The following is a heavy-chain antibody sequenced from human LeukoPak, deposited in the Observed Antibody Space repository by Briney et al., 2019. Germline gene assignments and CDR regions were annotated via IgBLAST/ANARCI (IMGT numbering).Heavy chain of an antibody. CDR3: AKDWYNWNYSEPFDY. V-gene: IGHV3-23*01. Sequence: ETLSLTCSVSGGSISTYYWSWIRQAPGKGLEWVSAIIGSVHSTYYADSVKGRFTISRDNSKNTLYLQMNSLRAEDTAVYYCAKDWYNWNYSEPFDYWGQGTLVTVSS. D-gene: IGHD1-7*01. CDR1: GGSISTYY. CDR2: IIGSVHST. J-gene: IGHJ4*02.